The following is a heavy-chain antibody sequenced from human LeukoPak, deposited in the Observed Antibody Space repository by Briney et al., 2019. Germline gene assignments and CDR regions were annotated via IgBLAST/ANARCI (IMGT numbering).Heavy chain of an antibody. CDR3: ARVPSAYYDSSGYSFDY. V-gene: IGHV1-18*01. D-gene: IGHD3-22*01. CDR2: ISAYNGNT. Sequence: GASVKVSCKASGYTFTSYGISWVRQAPGQGLEWMGWISAYNGNTNYAQKLQGRVTMTTDTSTSTAYMELRSLGSDDTAVYYCARVPSAYYDSSGYSFDYWGQGTLVTVSS. CDR1: GYTFTSYG. J-gene: IGHJ4*02.